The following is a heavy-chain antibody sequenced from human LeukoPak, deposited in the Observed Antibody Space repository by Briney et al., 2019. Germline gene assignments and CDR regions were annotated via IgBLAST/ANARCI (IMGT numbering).Heavy chain of an antibody. J-gene: IGHJ4*02. CDR2: FSGSGNST. CDR3: AKDLYDSSSYIQYYFDC. CDR1: GFTFTSYA. Sequence: GGPLRLSCAASGFTFTSYAMSWVRQAPGKGLEWVSAFSGSGNSTYYADSVKGRFTISRDNSKNTLYLQVNSLRAKDTAVYYCAKDLYDSSSYIQYYFDCWGQGTLVTVSS. D-gene: IGHD3-22*01. V-gene: IGHV3-23*01.